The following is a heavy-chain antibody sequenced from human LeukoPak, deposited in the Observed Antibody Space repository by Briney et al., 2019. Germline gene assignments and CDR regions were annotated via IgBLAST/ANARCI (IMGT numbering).Heavy chain of an antibody. CDR1: GGTFSSYA. CDR2: IIPNFGTA. CDR3: AREGPENDAYCGGDCYSSLRYYYGMDV. Sequence: SVTVSCKASGGTFSSYAISWVRQAPGQGLEWMGGIIPNFGTATYAQKFQGRVTITADESTSTAYMELSSLRSEDTAVYYCAREGPENDAYCGGDCYSSLRYYYGMDVWGQGTTVTVSS. J-gene: IGHJ6*02. D-gene: IGHD2-21*02. V-gene: IGHV1-69*01.